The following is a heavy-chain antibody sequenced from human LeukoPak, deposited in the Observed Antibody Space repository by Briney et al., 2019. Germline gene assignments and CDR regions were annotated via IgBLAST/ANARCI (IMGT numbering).Heavy chain of an antibody. CDR3: ARDIYYDSSGLPLYYFDY. J-gene: IGHJ4*02. V-gene: IGHV3-33*08. Sequence: PGGSLRLSCAASGFTFSAYGMHWVRQAPGKGLEWVAVIWYDGSNKYYADSVKGRFTISRDNSKNTLYLQMNSLRAEDTAVYYCARDIYYDSSGLPLYYFDYWGQGTLVTVSS. CDR1: GFTFSAYG. D-gene: IGHD3-22*01. CDR2: IWYDGSNK.